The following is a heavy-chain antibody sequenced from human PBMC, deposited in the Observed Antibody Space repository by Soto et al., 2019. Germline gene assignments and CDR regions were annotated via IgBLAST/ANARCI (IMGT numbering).Heavy chain of an antibody. J-gene: IGHJ3*02. CDR1: GYSFTSYW. Sequence: PGESLKISCKGSGYSFTSYWISWVRQMPGKGLEWMGRIDPSDSYTNYSPSFQGHVTISADKSISTAYLQWSSLKASDTAMYYCAREGDNWNPQYYAFDIWGQGTMVTVSS. D-gene: IGHD1-20*01. CDR2: IDPSDSYT. V-gene: IGHV5-10-1*01. CDR3: AREGDNWNPQYYAFDI.